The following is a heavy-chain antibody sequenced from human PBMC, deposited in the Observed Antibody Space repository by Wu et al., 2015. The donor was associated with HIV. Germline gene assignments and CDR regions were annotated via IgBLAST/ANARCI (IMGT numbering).Heavy chain of an antibody. D-gene: IGHD3-22*01. J-gene: IGHJ1*01. CDR1: GYTFTNYD. CDR3: ARDYYDSSGYYYRSVQW. Sequence: QVQLVQSGAEVKKPGASVKVSCKTSGYTFTNYDINWVRQAPGHGLEWMGRIRTYSGDSNYAQKLQGRVTMTTDTSTSTAYMELRSLRPDDTAVYYCARDYYDSSGYYYRSVQWWGQGTLVTVSS. CDR2: IRTYSGDS. V-gene: IGHV1-18*01.